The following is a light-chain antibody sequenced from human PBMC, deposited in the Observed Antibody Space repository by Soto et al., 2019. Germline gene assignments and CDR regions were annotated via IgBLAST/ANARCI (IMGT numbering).Light chain of an antibody. Sequence: DIVMTQSPDSLAVSLCERATINCKSSQSVLYSSNNKNYLGWYQQKPGQSPNLLIYWASTRESGVPDRFSGSGSGTEFTLTISSLQAEDVAVYYCQQYYSIPYTFGQGTKVDIK. CDR3: QQYYSIPYT. J-gene: IGKJ2*01. CDR1: QSVLYSSNNKNY. CDR2: WAS. V-gene: IGKV4-1*01.